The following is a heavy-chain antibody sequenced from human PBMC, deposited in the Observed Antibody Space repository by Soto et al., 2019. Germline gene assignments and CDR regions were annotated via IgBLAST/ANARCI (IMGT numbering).Heavy chain of an antibody. V-gene: IGHV3-23*01. D-gene: IGHD2-2*03. CDR3: AKMEGMDPWAYSFDY. Sequence: EVQVLESGGGLVQPGGSLRLSCAATGFTFSDFAMSWVRQAPGKGLEWVSRIYGGGNGPHYADSVKGRGTISRDNSKNTLYLQMNSLRAEYTAVYYCAKMEGMDPWAYSFDYWGQGTLVTVSS. CDR2: IYGGGNGP. J-gene: IGHJ4*02. CDR1: GFTFSDFA.